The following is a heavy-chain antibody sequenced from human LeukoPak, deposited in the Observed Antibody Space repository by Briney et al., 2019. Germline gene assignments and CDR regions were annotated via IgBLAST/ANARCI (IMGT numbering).Heavy chain of an antibody. CDR3: AKLAMDIVVVVAATGTSGFDP. CDR1: GFTFSSYA. J-gene: IGHJ5*02. V-gene: IGHV3-23*01. D-gene: IGHD2-15*01. Sequence: PGGSLRLSCAASGFTFSSYAMSWVHQAPGKGLEWVSAISGSGGSTYYADSVKGRFTISRDNSKNTLYLQMNSLRAEDTAVYYCAKLAMDIVVVVAATGTSGFDPWGQGTLVTVSS. CDR2: ISGSGGST.